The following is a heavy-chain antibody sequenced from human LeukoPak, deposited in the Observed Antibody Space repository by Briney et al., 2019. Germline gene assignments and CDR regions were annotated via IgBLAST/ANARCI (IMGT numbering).Heavy chain of an antibody. CDR1: GFTVGSNY. CDR3: ARAKEWELGLDY. J-gene: IGHJ4*02. D-gene: IGHD1-26*01. CDR2: IYSGGST. V-gene: IGHV3-53*01. Sequence: GGSLRLSCAASGFTVGSNYMSWVRQAPGKGLEWVSVIYSGGSTYYADSVKGRFTISRDNSKSTLYLQMNSLRAEDTAVYYCARAKEWELGLDYWGQGTLVTVSS.